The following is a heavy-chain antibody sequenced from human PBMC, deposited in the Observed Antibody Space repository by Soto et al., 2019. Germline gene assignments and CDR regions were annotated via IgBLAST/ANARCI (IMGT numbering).Heavy chain of an antibody. Sequence: EVQLLESGGGLVQPGGSLRLSCAASGFTFDTYAMSWVRQAPGKGLEWVSAISGSGASTYYADSVKGRFTISRDNSKNTVYLQVNSLRAEDTAVYYCAKDVSLDYGDYSDHWGQGTLVTVSS. CDR2: ISGSGAST. V-gene: IGHV3-23*01. D-gene: IGHD4-17*01. J-gene: IGHJ4*02. CDR1: GFTFDTYA. CDR3: AKDVSLDYGDYSDH.